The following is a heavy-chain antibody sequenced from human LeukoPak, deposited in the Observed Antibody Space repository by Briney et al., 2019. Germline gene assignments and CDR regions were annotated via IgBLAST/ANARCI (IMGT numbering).Heavy chain of an antibody. Sequence: GGSLRLSCAASGFTFSSYGMSWVRQAPGKGLEWVSAISGSGGSTYYADSVKGRFTISRDNSKNTLYLQMNSLRAEDTAVYCCAREIGGYTYGYVPREVSYYFDYWGQGTLVTVSS. CDR3: AREIGGYTYGYVPREVSYYFDY. V-gene: IGHV3-23*01. CDR2: ISGSGGST. D-gene: IGHD5-18*01. J-gene: IGHJ4*02. CDR1: GFTFSSYG.